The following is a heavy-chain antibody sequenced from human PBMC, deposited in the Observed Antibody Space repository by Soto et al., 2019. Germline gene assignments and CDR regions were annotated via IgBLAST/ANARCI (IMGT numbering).Heavy chain of an antibody. V-gene: IGHV3-53*01. D-gene: IGHD6-13*01. CDR3: ARGLAAGLYYYYGMDV. CDR1: GFTVSSNY. Sequence: RLSCAASGFTVSSNYMSWVRQAPGKGLEWVSVIYSGGSTYYADSVKGRFTISRDNSKNTLYLQMNSLRAEDTAVYYCARGLAAGLYYYYGMDVWGQGTTVTVSS. CDR2: IYSGGST. J-gene: IGHJ6*02.